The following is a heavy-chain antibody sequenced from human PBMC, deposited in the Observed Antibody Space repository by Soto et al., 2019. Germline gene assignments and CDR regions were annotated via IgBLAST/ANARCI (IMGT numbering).Heavy chain of an antibody. CDR1: GGSISSGGYY. J-gene: IGHJ6*03. V-gene: IGHV4-31*03. CDR3: ARDPIQHHYYMDV. Sequence: SETLSLTCTVSGGSISSGGYYWSWIRQHPGKGLEWIGYIYYSGSTYYNPSLKSRVTISVDTSKNQFSLKLSSVTAADTAVYYCARDPIQHHYYMDVWGKGTTVTVSS. CDR2: IYYSGST.